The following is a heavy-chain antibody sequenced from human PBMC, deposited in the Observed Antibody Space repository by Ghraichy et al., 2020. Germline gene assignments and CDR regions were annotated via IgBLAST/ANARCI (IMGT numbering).Heavy chain of an antibody. CDR2: ISGSGGNT. Sequence: GGSLRLSCAASGFIFSGYAMTWVRQAPGKGLEWVSGISGSGGNTYYADSVKGRFTISRDNSMTTLYLQMNSLRAEDTAIYYCAKEDVFSATPVSWGQGTLVTVSS. CDR1: GFIFSGYA. CDR3: AKEDVFSATPVS. J-gene: IGHJ5*02. D-gene: IGHD2-15*01. V-gene: IGHV3-23*01.